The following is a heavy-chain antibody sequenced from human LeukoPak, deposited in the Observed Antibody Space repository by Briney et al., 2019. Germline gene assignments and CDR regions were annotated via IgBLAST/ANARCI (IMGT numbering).Heavy chain of an antibody. D-gene: IGHD6-13*01. V-gene: IGHV4-34*01. Sequence: SETLSLTCAVYGGSFSGYYWSWIRQPPGKGLEWIGEINHSGSTNYNPSLKGRVTISVDTSKNQFSLKLSSVTAADTAVYYCARGLEPGIAAAGTVMTSDYWGQGTLVTVSS. CDR1: GGSFSGYY. CDR3: ARGLEPGIAAAGTVMTSDY. CDR2: INHSGST. J-gene: IGHJ4*02.